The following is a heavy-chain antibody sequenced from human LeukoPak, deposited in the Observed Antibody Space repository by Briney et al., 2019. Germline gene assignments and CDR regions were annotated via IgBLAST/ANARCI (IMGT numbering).Heavy chain of an antibody. CDR2: IAYDGDRA. J-gene: IGHJ4*02. CDR1: GFTFGGYG. Sequence: GGSLRLSCAGSGFTFGGYGMHWFRQTPGKGLEWVAVIAYDGDRAFYADSVKGRFTISRDNSKNTMSVQMDDLRAEDTAVYYCTRYNNDHFDYWGQGTLVTVSS. D-gene: IGHD1-14*01. CDR3: TRYNNDHFDY. V-gene: IGHV3-33*01.